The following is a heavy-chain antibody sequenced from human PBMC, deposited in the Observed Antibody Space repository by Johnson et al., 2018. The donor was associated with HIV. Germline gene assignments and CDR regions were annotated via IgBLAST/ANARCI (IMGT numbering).Heavy chain of an antibody. CDR2: IYSGGST. D-gene: IGHD3-3*01. CDR3: ARVATFGVVISDAFDI. CDR1: GFTVSSNY. V-gene: IGHV3-66*01. J-gene: IGHJ3*02. Sequence: VQLVESGGGLVQPGGSLRLSCAASGFTVSSNYMSWVRQAPGKGLEWVSVIYSGGSTYYADSVKGRLTISRDNSKNTLYLQMNSLRSEDTAVYYCARVATFGVVISDAFDIWGQGTMVTVSS.